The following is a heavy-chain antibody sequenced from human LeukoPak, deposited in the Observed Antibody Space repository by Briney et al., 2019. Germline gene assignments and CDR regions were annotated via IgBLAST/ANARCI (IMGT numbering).Heavy chain of an antibody. J-gene: IGHJ2*01. CDR2: ISSSSSYI. CDR1: GFTFSSYS. V-gene: IGHV3-21*04. Sequence: GGSLRLSCAASGFTFSSYSMNWVRQAPGKGLGWVSSISSSSSYIYYADSVKGRFTISRDNAKNSPYLQMNSLRAEDTAVYYCARDGVGGVYGDYGYSDLWGRGTLVTVSS. CDR3: ARDGVGGVYGDYGYSDL. D-gene: IGHD4-17*01.